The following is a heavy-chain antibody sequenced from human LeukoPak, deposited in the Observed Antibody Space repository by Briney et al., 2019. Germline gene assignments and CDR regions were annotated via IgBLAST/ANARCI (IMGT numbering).Heavy chain of an antibody. CDR1: GGSISSSSYY. J-gene: IGHJ4*02. CDR2: IYYSGST. V-gene: IGHV4-39*07. CDR3: ARDRRTYDYGDYGEDY. D-gene: IGHD4-17*01. Sequence: PSETLSLTCTVSGGSISSSSYYWGWIRQPPGKGLEWIGSIYYSGSTYYNPSLKSRVTISVDTSKNQFSLKLSSVTAADTAVYYCARDRRTYDYGDYGEDYWGQGTLVTVSS.